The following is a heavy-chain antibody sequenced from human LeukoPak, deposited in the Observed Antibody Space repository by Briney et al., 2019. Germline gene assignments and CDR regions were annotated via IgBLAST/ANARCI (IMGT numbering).Heavy chain of an antibody. J-gene: IGHJ4*02. CDR3: AKATGDDKCNYYAY. CDR1: GFTFNSYA. D-gene: IGHD3-22*01. Sequence: PGGSLRLSCAASGFTFNSYAMSWVRQAPGKGLEWVSAISGSGRYTYFADSVKGRFTISRDNSQNTVYPQMSSLKAEDTAVYYFAKATGDDKCNYYAYWGQGTLVTVSS. CDR2: ISGSGRYT. V-gene: IGHV3-23*01.